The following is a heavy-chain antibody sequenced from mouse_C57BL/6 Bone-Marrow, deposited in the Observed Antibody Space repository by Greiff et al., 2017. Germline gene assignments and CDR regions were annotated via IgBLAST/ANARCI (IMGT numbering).Heavy chain of an antibody. J-gene: IGHJ4*01. Sequence: QVQLQQPGAELVKPGASVKVSCKASGYTFTNYWMHWVKQRPGQGLEWIGMMHPNGGSPDYNEKFKSEATLSVDKSSRTAYMELSSLTSEDSAVYYCARSYDYDDYTMDYWGQGTSVTVSS. CDR3: ARSYDYDDYTMDY. CDR2: MHPNGGSP. V-gene: IGHV1-64*01. D-gene: IGHD2-4*01. CDR1: GYTFTNYW.